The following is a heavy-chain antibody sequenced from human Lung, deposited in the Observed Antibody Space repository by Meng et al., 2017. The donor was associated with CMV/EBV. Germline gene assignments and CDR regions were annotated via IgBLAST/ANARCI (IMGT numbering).Heavy chain of an antibody. CDR2: FNSDGSST. V-gene: IGHV3-74*01. CDR1: GFTFSSYW. Sequence: GGSXRLXCAASGFTFSSYWMHWVRQDPGKGLVWVARFNSDGSSTSYADSMKGRFTISRDNAKNTLYLQMNSLRAEDTAEYYCARVFDYDFWGGYYTNGMDVWXQGTXVTVSS. J-gene: IGHJ6*02. CDR3: ARVFDYDFWGGYYTNGMDV. D-gene: IGHD3-3*01.